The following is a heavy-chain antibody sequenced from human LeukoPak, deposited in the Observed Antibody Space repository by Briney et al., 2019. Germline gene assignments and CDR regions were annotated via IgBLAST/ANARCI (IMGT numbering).Heavy chain of an antibody. Sequence: SVKVSCKASGGTFSSYAISWVRQAPGQGLEWMGGIIPIFGTANYAQKFQGRVTITADESTSTAYMELSSLRSEDTAVYYGARAMSFWSGSYYYYMDVWGKGTTVTVSS. V-gene: IGHV1-69*13. J-gene: IGHJ6*03. CDR3: ARAMSFWSGSYYYYMDV. CDR1: GGTFSSYA. D-gene: IGHD3-3*01. CDR2: IIPIFGTA.